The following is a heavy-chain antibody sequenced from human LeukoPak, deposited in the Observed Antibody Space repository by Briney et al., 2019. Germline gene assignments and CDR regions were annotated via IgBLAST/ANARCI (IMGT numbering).Heavy chain of an antibody. Sequence: GGSLRLSCAASGFTFSTYAMSWVRQAPGKGLEWVSGISGSGGSTYYADSVKGRFTISRDNSKNTLYLQMNSLRAEDTAVYYCAKDRVCSGGSCYFDYWGQGTLVTVSS. D-gene: IGHD2-15*01. CDR2: ISGSGGST. CDR1: GFTFSTYA. J-gene: IGHJ4*02. V-gene: IGHV3-23*01. CDR3: AKDRVCSGGSCYFDY.